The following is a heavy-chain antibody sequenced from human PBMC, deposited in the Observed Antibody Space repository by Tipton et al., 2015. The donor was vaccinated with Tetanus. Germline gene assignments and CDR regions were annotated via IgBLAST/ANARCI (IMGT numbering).Heavy chain of an antibody. Sequence: GLVKPSETLSLTCTVSGGSISSSSYYWGWIRQPPGKPLEWIGSIYYSGSTYYNPSLKSRVTISVDTSKNQFSLKLSSVTAADTAVYYCARHHPLLWFGELLSALDYWGQGTLVTVSS. D-gene: IGHD3-10*01. J-gene: IGHJ4*02. CDR2: IYYSGST. V-gene: IGHV4-39*01. CDR3: ARHHPLLWFGELLSALDY. CDR1: GGSISSSSYY.